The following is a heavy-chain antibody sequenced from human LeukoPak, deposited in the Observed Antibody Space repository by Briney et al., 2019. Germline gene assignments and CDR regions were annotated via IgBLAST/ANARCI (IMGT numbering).Heavy chain of an antibody. Sequence: ASVKVSCKASGYTFTGYYMHWVRRAPGQGLEWMGWINPNSGGTNYAQKFQGRVTMTRDTSISTAYMELSRLRSDDTAVYYCARGGIAARPRSDYYYYYYMDVWGKGTTVTVSS. D-gene: IGHD6-6*01. J-gene: IGHJ6*03. CDR1: GYTFTGYY. V-gene: IGHV1-2*02. CDR3: ARGGIAARPRSDYYYYYYMDV. CDR2: INPNSGGT.